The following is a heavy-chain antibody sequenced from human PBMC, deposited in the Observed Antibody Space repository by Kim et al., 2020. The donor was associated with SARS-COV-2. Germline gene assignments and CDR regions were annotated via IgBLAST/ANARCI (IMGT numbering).Heavy chain of an antibody. Sequence: SETLSLTCTVSGGSISSGGYYWSWIRQHPGKGLEWIGYIYYSGSTYYNPSLKSRVTISVDTSKNQFSLKLSSVTAADTAVYYCARDDSHYFDYWGQGTLVTVSS. J-gene: IGHJ4*02. CDR2: IYYSGST. V-gene: IGHV4-31*03. CDR3: ARDDSHYFDY. CDR1: GGSISSGGYY. D-gene: IGHD2-21*02.